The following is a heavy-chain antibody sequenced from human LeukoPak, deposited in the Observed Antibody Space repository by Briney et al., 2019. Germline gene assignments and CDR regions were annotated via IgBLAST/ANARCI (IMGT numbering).Heavy chain of an antibody. V-gene: IGHV3-13*01. CDR2: IGKGGDT. CDR3: ARGAEGWDY. D-gene: IGHD2-15*01. CDR1: GFSFSTYD. Sequence: PGGSLRLSCVASGFSFSTYDMHWVRQAAGEGLVWVSGIGKGGDTYYLGSVKGRFTVSRDNARDSLYLQMNSLRVEDTAVYYCARGAEGWDYWGQGTLVTVSS. J-gene: IGHJ4*02.